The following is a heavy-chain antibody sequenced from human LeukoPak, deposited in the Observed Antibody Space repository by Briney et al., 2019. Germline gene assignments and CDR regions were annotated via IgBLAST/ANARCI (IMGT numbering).Heavy chain of an antibody. J-gene: IGHJ4*02. V-gene: IGHV4-59*01. CDR1: GGSISSYY. CDR2: IYYSGST. CDR3: ARGKVRYYFDY. Sequence: SETLSLTCTVSGGSISSYYWSWIRQPPGKGLEWIGYIYYSGSTNYNPSLKSRVTISVDTSKNQFFLKLSSVTAADTAVYYCARGKVRYYFDYWGQGTLVTVSS. D-gene: IGHD3-10*01.